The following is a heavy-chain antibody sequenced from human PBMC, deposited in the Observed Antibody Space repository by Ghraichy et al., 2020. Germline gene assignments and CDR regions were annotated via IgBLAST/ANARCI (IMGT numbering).Heavy chain of an antibody. J-gene: IGHJ6*02. CDR2: IKSKTDGGTT. V-gene: IGHV3-15*01. CDR3: TTDLRVVNYYYYYGMDV. CDR1: GFTFSNAW. D-gene: IGHD3-10*01. Sequence: GESLNISCAASGFTFSNAWMSWVRQAPGKGLEWVGRIKSKTDGGTTDYAAPVKGRFTISRDDSKNTLYLQMNSLKTEDTAVYYCTTDLRVVNYYYYYGMDVWGQGTTVTVSS.